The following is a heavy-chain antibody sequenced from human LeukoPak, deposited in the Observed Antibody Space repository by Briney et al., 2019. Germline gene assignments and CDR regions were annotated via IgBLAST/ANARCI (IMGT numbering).Heavy chain of an antibody. CDR2: ISLDGATT. J-gene: IGHJ4*02. D-gene: IGHD3-9*01. Sequence: GGSLRLSCAASGFTFSSYAMSWVRQAPGKGLEWVSGISLDGATTYYAGSVEGRFTISRDNSKNTLYLQMNSLRANDTAVYYCVKDHGWLLYSWGQGTLVTVSS. V-gene: IGHV3-23*01. CDR3: VKDHGWLLYS. CDR1: GFTFSSYA.